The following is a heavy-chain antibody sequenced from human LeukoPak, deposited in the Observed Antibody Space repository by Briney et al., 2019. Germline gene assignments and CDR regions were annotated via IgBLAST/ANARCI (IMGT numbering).Heavy chain of an antibody. J-gene: IGHJ5*02. CDR2: IYTSGST. V-gene: IGHV4-39*07. CDR1: GGSISSSSFY. D-gene: IGHD3-9*01. Sequence: PSETLSLTCTVSGGSISSSSFYWGWTRQPPGKGLEWIGRIYTSGSTNYNPSLKSRVTMSVDTSKNQFSLKLSSVNAADTAVYYCARVSYDILTGYSTWFDPWGQGTPVTVSS. CDR3: ARVSYDILTGYSTWFDP.